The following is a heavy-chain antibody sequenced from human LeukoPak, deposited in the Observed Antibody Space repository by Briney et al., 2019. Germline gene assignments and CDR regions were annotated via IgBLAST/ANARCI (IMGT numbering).Heavy chain of an antibody. CDR1: GGSISSYY. CDR2: IYYSGST. J-gene: IGHJ2*01. CDR3: AGRNYDFWSGYYTIPNWYFDL. Sequence: SETLSLTCTVSGGSISSYYWSWIRRPPGKGLEWIGYIYYSGSTNYNPSLKSRVTISVDSSKNQFSLKLSSVTAADTAVYYCAGRNYDFWSGYYTIPNWYFDLWGRGTLVTVSS. D-gene: IGHD3-3*01. V-gene: IGHV4-59*01.